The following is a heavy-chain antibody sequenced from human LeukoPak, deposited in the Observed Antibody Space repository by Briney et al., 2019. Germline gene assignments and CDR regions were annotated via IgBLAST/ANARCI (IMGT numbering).Heavy chain of an antibody. V-gene: IGHV4-34*01. D-gene: IGHD3-10*01. Sequence: SSETLSLTCAVYGGSFSGYYWSWIRQPPGKGLEWIGEINHSGSTNYNPSLKSRVTISVDTSKNQFSLKLSSVTATDTAVYYCARSAPYGSGLYYWGQGTLVTVSS. J-gene: IGHJ4*02. CDR2: INHSGST. CDR3: ARSAPYGSGLYY. CDR1: GGSFSGYY.